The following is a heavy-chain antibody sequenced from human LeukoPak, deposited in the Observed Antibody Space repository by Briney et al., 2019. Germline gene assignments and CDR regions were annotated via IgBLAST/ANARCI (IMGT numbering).Heavy chain of an antibody. CDR3: ASHPGSWFHSARNDAFDI. Sequence: GGSLRLSCAASGFTFSSYRMNWVRQAPGKGLEWVSYISSSSSYIYYADSVKGRFTISRDNAKNSLYLQMNSLRAEDTAVYYCASHPGSWFHSARNDAFDIWGQGTMVTVSS. CDR2: ISSSSSYI. D-gene: IGHD6-13*01. J-gene: IGHJ3*02. CDR1: GFTFSSYR. V-gene: IGHV3-21*05.